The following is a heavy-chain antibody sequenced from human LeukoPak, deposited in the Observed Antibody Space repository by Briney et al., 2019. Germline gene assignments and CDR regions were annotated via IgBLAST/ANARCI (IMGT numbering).Heavy chain of an antibody. V-gene: IGHV1-69*13. Sequence: GASVRVSCKASGYPFSAHFLNWVRQAPGQGLEWMGGIIPIFGTANYAQKFQGRVTITADESTSTAYMELSSLRSEDTAVYYCARGPIRLGELSSYFDYWGQGTLVTVSS. CDR1: GYPFSAHF. CDR3: ARGPIRLGELSSYFDY. J-gene: IGHJ4*02. D-gene: IGHD3-16*02. CDR2: IIPIFGTA.